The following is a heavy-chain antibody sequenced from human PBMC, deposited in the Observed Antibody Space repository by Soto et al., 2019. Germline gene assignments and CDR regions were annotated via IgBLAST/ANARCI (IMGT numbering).Heavy chain of an antibody. Sequence: PSETLSLTCTVSGDSISRGAYYWTWIRQHPGKGLEWIGYLYYSGSTSYNPSLMGRVTISLDTSQNQFSLKMTSVTAADTAVYFCARALNYGSGLGPWGQGTLVTVSS. J-gene: IGHJ5*02. V-gene: IGHV4-31*03. CDR3: ARALNYGSGLGP. CDR2: LYYSGST. D-gene: IGHD3-10*01. CDR1: GDSISRGAYY.